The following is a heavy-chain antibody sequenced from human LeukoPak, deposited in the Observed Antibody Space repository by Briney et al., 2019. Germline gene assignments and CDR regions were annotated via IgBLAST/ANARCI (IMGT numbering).Heavy chain of an antibody. CDR2: IDTAGYT. D-gene: IGHD4-23*01. CDR3: ARVGEGGKGFDY. CDR1: GFTFSSYD. V-gene: IGHV3-13*01. Sequence: GGSLRLSCAASGFTFSSYDMHWVRLTTGKGLEWVSAIDTAGYTYYPGSVKGRFTISRENAKNSLYLQMNSLRAGDTAVYYCARVGEGGKGFDYWGQGTLVIVSS. J-gene: IGHJ4*02.